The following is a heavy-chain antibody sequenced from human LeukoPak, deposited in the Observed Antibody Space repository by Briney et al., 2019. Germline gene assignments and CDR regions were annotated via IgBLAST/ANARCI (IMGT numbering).Heavy chain of an antibody. J-gene: IGHJ3*02. Sequence: GRSLRLSRAASGFSFSKYGLHWVRQAPGKGPQWVAMIWYDGSQRYYVDSVKGRFTISRDSSKNTMFLQMNSLTDEDTAVYYCAIENFDSGGPGSGSPAFDIWGQGTMVSVSS. CDR1: GFSFSKYG. CDR2: IWYDGSQR. V-gene: IGHV3-33*01. CDR3: AIENFDSGGPGSGSPAFDI. D-gene: IGHD3-22*01.